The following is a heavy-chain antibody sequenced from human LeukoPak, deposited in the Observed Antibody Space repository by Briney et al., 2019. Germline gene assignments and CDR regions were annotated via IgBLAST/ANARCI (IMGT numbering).Heavy chain of an antibody. Sequence: PGGSLRLSCAASGFTFSSYSMNWVRQAPGKGLEWVSYISSSSYIYYADSVKGRFTISRDNAKNSLYLQMNSLRAEDTAVYYCASSYDFWSGYGYYFDYWGQGTLVTVSS. CDR1: GFTFSSYS. CDR3: ASSYDFWSGYGYYFDY. V-gene: IGHV3-21*01. J-gene: IGHJ4*02. D-gene: IGHD3-3*01. CDR2: ISSSSYI.